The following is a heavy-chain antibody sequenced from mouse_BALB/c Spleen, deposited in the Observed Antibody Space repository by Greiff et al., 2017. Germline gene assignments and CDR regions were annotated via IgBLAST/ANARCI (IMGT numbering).Heavy chain of an antibody. CDR2: IYPGDGDT. V-gene: IGHV1-82*01. Sequence: QVQLQQSGPELVKPGASVKISCKASGYAFSSSWMNWVKQRPGQGLEWIGRIYPGDGDTNYNGKFKGKATLTADKSSSTAYMQLSSLTSVDSAVYFCARLWDFDYWGQGTTLTVSS. D-gene: IGHD4-1*01. CDR1: GYAFSSSW. CDR3: ARLWDFDY. J-gene: IGHJ2*01.